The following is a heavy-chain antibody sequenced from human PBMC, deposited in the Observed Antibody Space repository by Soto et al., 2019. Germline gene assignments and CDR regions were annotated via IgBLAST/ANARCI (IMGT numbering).Heavy chain of an antibody. D-gene: IGHD1-26*01. Sequence: EVQLVESGGGLVKPGGSLRLSCVASGLTFTNAWMNWVHQAPGKGLEWVGRIRSQTDGGTADYAAPVIGRFAISRNDSKNTLHLQMDSLKHEDTAMYYCDTVGSGDPDPLIDYWGQGTLVTVSA. V-gene: IGHV3-15*01. J-gene: IGHJ4*02. CDR3: DTVGSGDPDPLIDY. CDR1: GLTFTNAW. CDR2: IRSQTDGGTA.